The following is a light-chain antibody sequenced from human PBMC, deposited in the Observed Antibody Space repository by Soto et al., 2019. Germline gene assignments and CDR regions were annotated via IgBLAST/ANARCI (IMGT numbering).Light chain of an antibody. V-gene: IGKV1-39*01. CDR2: AAS. Sequence: DIQMTQSPSSLSASVGDTVTITCRAGQSISSYLNWYQHKPGKAPKLLIYAASSLQSGVPSRFSGSGSGTNFTLTISSLQPEDFATYYCQQSYSTPRTFGQGTKVDIK. CDR1: QSISSY. J-gene: IGKJ1*01. CDR3: QQSYSTPRT.